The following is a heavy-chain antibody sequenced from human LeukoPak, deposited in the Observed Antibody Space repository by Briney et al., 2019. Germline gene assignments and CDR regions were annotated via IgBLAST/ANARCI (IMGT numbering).Heavy chain of an antibody. D-gene: IGHD3-3*01. CDR3: ARDQNDFWSGYYFDYYYMDV. CDR2: ISYDGSNK. V-gene: IGHV3-30*04. J-gene: IGHJ6*03. Sequence: GGSLRLSRAASGFTFSSYAMLCLRQAPGKGLEWVAVISYDGSNKYYADSVQGRFTISRDNSKNTLYLQMNSLRAEDTAVYYCARDQNDFWSGYYFDYYYMDVWGKGTTVTVSS. CDR1: GFTFSSYA.